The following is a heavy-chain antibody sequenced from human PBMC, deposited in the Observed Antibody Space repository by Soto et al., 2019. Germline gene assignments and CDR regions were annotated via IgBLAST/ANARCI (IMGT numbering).Heavy chain of an antibody. CDR3: AGHPFPGCINAVSYPFDY. CDR2: INPSGGST. J-gene: IGHJ4*02. Sequence: QVQLVQSGAEVKKPGASVKVSCKASGYTFTDYYIHWVRRAPGQGLEWMGMINPSGGSTDYAQKFRGRVTMGRDTSTGTVYMDLGSLRSKGTAVYYSAGHPFPGCINAVSYPFDYWGQGTLVTVSS. D-gene: IGHD2-8*01. V-gene: IGHV1-46*01. CDR1: GYTFTDYY.